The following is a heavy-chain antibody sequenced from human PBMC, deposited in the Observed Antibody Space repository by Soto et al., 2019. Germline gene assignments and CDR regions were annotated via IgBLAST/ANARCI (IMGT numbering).Heavy chain of an antibody. J-gene: IGHJ4*02. CDR3: ASGLVTTLHY. CDR2: IYHSGST. V-gene: IGHV4-30-2*01. Sequence: SETLSLTCAVSGGSISSGDYSWSWIRQPTGKGLEWIGYIYHSGSTYYNPSLKSRVTISVDRSKNQFSLKLSSVTAADTAVYYCASGLVTTLHYWGQGTLVTVSS. D-gene: IGHD4-17*01. CDR1: GGSISSGDYS.